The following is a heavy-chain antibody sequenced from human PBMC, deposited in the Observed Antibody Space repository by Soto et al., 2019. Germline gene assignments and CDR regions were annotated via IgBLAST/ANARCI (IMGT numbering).Heavy chain of an antibody. D-gene: IGHD5-12*01. Sequence: ASVKVSCKASGGTFSSYAISWVRQAPGQGLEWMGGIIPIFGTANYAQKFQGRVTITADKSTSTAYMELSSPRSEDTAVYYCARDSGYDPSYYYYGMDVWGQGTTVTVSS. V-gene: IGHV1-69*06. CDR3: ARDSGYDPSYYYYGMDV. J-gene: IGHJ6*02. CDR2: IIPIFGTA. CDR1: GGTFSSYA.